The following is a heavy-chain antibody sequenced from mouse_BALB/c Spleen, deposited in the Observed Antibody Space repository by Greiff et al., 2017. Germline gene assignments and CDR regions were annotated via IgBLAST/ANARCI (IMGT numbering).Heavy chain of an antibody. Sequence: DVMLVESGGGLVQPGGSRKFSCAASGFTFSSFGMHWVRQAPEKGLEWVAYISSGSSTIYYADTVKGRFTIARDNPKNTLLLQMNSLKSEDTAMYYCARDYDRYYAMDYWGQGTSVTVSS. CDR3: ARDYDRYYAMDY. CDR1: GFTFSSFG. CDR2: ISSGSSTI. D-gene: IGHD1-1*01. V-gene: IGHV5-17*02. J-gene: IGHJ4*01.